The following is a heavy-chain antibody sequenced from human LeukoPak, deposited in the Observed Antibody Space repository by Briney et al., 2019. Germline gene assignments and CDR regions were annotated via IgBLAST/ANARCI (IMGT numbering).Heavy chain of an antibody. D-gene: IGHD2-2*01. CDR2: IYYSGST. CDR3: ARVRSETRYCSSTSCYGFDY. V-gene: IGHV4-39*07. J-gene: IGHJ4*02. Sequence: SETLSLTCTVSGGSISSSSYYWGWIRQPPGKGLEWIGSIYYSGSTYYNPSLKSRVTISVDTSKNQFSLKLSSVTAADTAVYYCARVRSETRYCSSTSCYGFDYWGQGTLVTVSS. CDR1: GGSISSSSYY.